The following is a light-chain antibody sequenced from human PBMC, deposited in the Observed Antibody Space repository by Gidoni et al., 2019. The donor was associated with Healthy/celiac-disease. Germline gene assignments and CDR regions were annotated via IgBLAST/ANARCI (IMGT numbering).Light chain of an antibody. V-gene: IGKV1-33*01. J-gene: IGKJ2*01. CDR2: DAS. Sequence: DIQMTQSPSSLSASVGDRVTITCQASQDISNYLNWYQQKPGKAPKLLIYDASNLETGVPSRFSGSGSGTDFTFTISSLQAEDIATYDCKQDDNLPPGTTFGQXTKLEIK. CDR1: QDISNY. CDR3: KQDDNLPPGTT.